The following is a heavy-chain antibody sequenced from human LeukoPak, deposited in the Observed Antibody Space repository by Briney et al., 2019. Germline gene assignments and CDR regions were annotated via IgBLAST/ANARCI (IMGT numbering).Heavy chain of an antibody. D-gene: IGHD2-21*02. Sequence: SETLSLTCTVSGGSISSSSYYWGWIRQPPGKGLEWIGSIYYSGSTYYNPSLKSRVTISVDTSKNQFSLKLSSVAAADTAVYYCARQVTVGSFFDYWGQGTLVTVSS. V-gene: IGHV4-39*01. CDR2: IYYSGST. CDR3: ARQVTVGSFFDY. CDR1: GGSISSSSYY. J-gene: IGHJ4*02.